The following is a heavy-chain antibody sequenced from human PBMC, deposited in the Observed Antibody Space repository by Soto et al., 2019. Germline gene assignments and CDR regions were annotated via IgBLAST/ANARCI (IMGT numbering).Heavy chain of an antibody. CDR2: MNPNSGNT. CDR3: ARGRGRNYDYCMDH. J-gene: IGHJ6*02. D-gene: IGHD2-15*01. Sequence: ASVEVSCTAYGGTFSSYAISRVRPATGQGLEWMGWMNPNSGNTGYAQKFQGRVTMTRNTSISTAYMELSSLRSEDTAVYYCARGRGRNYDYCMDHWRQGTTVSVS. CDR1: GGTFSSYA. V-gene: IGHV1-8*02.